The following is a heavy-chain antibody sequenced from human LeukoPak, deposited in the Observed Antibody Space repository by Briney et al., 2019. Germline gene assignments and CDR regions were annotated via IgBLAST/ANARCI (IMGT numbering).Heavy chain of an antibody. CDR1: GGSISSSTYY. Sequence: PSETLSLTCTVSGGSISSSTYYWGWIRQPPGKGLEWIGSIYSSGSTYYNPSLNSRVTISVDTSKNQFSLKLSSVTAADTAVYYCARHPVSGYRPFDYWGQGTLVTVPS. CDR2: IYSSGST. J-gene: IGHJ4*02. CDR3: ARHPVSGYRPFDY. D-gene: IGHD5-12*01. V-gene: IGHV4-39*01.